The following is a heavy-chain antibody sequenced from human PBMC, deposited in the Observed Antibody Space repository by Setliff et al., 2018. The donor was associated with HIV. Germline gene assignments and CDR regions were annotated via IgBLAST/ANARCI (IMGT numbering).Heavy chain of an antibody. J-gene: IGHJ4*02. CDR3: ARDPALRTGYYDY. V-gene: IGHV1-3*01. CDR1: GYSFTNHS. D-gene: IGHD1-1*01. Sequence: ASVKVSCKESGYSFTNHSIHWVRQAPGQRPEWMGWINAGNGDTKYSRKFQGRVTITRDTTATTEYMVLNSLKFDDTAIYYCARDPALRTGYYDYWGQGTLVTVSS. CDR2: INAGNGDT.